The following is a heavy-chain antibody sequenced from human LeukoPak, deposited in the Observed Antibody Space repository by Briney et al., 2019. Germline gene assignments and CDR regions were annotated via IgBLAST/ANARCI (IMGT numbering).Heavy chain of an antibody. J-gene: IGHJ4*02. D-gene: IGHD2-2*02. CDR1: GGSFSGYY. V-gene: IGHV4-34*01. Sequence: SETLSLTCAVYGGSFSGYYWTYIRQPPGKGLEWIGEINHSGSTNYNPSLKSRVTISVDTSKNQFSLKLSSVTAADTAVYYCARVVPAAIASGAHFDYWGQGTLVTVSS. CDR2: INHSGST. CDR3: ARVVPAAIASGAHFDY.